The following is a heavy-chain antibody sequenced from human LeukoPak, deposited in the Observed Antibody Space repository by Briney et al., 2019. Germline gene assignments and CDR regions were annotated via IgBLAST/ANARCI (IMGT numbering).Heavy chain of an antibody. CDR2: ISSSSSAI. CDR1: GFTFSSYS. CDR3: TRDFDFSSAI. J-gene: IGHJ4*02. D-gene: IGHD3-3*01. V-gene: IGHV3-48*01. Sequence: GGSLRLSCAASGFTFSSYSMNWVRQAPGKGLEWVSYISSSSSAIYYADSVKGRFTISRDNAKNSLYLQMNSLRAEDTAVYYCTRDFDFSSAIWGQGTLVTVSS.